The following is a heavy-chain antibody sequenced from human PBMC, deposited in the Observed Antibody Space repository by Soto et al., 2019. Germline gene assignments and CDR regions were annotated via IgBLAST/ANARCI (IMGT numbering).Heavy chain of an antibody. CDR1: GFTFSSYA. Sequence: EVQLLESGGGLVQPGGSLRLSCAASGFTFSSYAMSWVRQAPGKGLEWVSAISGSGGSTYYADSVKGRFTISRDNSKNTLYLQMNSLRAEDTAVYYCAKDSYYDSSGYRNPFDYWGQGTLVIVSS. CDR3: AKDSYYDSSGYRNPFDY. J-gene: IGHJ4*02. D-gene: IGHD3-22*01. CDR2: ISGSGGST. V-gene: IGHV3-23*01.